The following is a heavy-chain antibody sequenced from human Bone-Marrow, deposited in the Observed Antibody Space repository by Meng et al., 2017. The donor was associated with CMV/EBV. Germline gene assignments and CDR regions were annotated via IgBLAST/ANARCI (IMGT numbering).Heavy chain of an antibody. Sequence: SGFTFSSYGMHWVRQATGKGLEWVAVIWYDGSNKYYADSVKGRFTISRDNSKNTLYLQMNSLRAEDTAVYYCAKDRYSSGWYPFDYWGQGTLVTVSS. V-gene: IGHV3-33*06. J-gene: IGHJ4*02. CDR2: IWYDGSNK. CDR3: AKDRYSSGWYPFDY. D-gene: IGHD6-19*01. CDR1: GFTFSSYG.